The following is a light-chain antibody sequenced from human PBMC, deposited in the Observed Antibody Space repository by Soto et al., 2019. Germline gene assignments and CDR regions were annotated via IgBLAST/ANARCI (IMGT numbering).Light chain of an antibody. CDR1: SSDVGGYNY. CDR2: EVS. V-gene: IGLV2-14*01. Sequence: QSALTQPASVSGSPGQSIIISCTGTSSDVGGYNYVSWYQQHPGKDPKLMISEVSNRPSGVSDRFSGSKSGNTASLTISGLQAEDEADYYCSSYTSSSTGVFGGGTKLTVL. J-gene: IGLJ3*02. CDR3: SSYTSSSTGV.